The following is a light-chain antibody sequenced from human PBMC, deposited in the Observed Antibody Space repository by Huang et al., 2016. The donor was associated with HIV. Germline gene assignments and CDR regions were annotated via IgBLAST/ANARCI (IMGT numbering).Light chain of an antibody. CDR3: QQSYSTPFT. V-gene: IGKV1-39*01. Sequence: DIQMTQSPSSLSASVGDRVTIACRASQSITSYLNWYQHKPGKVPKLLIYSASNLHSGVPSRFSGSGSGTDFTLTISSLQPEDHATYYCQQSYSTPFTFGPGTKVDI. CDR1: QSITSY. J-gene: IGKJ3*01. CDR2: SAS.